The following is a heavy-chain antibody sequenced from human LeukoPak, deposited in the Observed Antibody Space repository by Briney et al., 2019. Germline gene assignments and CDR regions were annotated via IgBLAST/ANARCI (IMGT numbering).Heavy chain of an antibody. V-gene: IGHV3-15*01. D-gene: IGHD3-22*01. CDR3: AKDTGYYYDSSNYFT. CDR1: GFTFSGNY. CDR2: IKSKIDGGTT. Sequence: GGSLRLSCAVSGFTFSGNYMSWVRQAPGKGLEWVGRIKSKIDGGTTDYAAPVKGRFTISRDDSKTTLYLQMNSLRAEDTALYYCAKDTGYYYDSSNYFTWGQGTLVTVSP. J-gene: IGHJ5*02.